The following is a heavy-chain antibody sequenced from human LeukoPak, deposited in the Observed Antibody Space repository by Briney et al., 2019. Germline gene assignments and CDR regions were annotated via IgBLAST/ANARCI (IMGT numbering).Heavy chain of an antibody. D-gene: IGHD3-3*01. Sequence: GGSLRLSCEDSGFTFSKYWMHWVRQAPGKGLVWVSRIRSDGGATDYADSVKGRFTISRDNAKNTLYLQMNSLRVEDTALYYCTRDWRSKAFDYWGQGTLVTVSS. CDR1: GFTFSKYW. J-gene: IGHJ4*02. V-gene: IGHV3-74*01. CDR3: TRDWRSKAFDY. CDR2: IRSDGGAT.